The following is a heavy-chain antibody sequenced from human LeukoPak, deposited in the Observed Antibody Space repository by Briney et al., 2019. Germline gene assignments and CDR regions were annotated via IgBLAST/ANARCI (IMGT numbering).Heavy chain of an antibody. Sequence: ASVKVSCKASGGTLSSYTISWVRQAPGQGLEWMGRIIPILGIANYAQKFQGRVTITADKSTSTAYMELSSLRSEDTAVYYCARPYYYDSSGYQDYWGQGTLVTVSS. CDR2: IIPILGIA. D-gene: IGHD3-22*01. J-gene: IGHJ4*02. CDR1: GGTLSSYT. V-gene: IGHV1-69*02. CDR3: ARPYYYDSSGYQDY.